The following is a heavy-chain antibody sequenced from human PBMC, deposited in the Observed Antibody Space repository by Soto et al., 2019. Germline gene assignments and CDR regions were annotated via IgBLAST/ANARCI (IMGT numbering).Heavy chain of an antibody. CDR2: IIHTGGAT. CDR1: GFDFSAYV. Sequence: EVHLLESGGTLIQPGGSLRLSCAASGFDFSAYVMTWVRQAPGKGLEWVSSIIHTGGATYYASSVKGRFTISRDNSKNILYLQMNSLGADDTAMYYCAKDWPGTSSVTSDYWGQGTLVTVSS. CDR3: AKDWPGTSSVTSDY. V-gene: IGHV3-23*01. J-gene: IGHJ4*02. D-gene: IGHD4-17*01.